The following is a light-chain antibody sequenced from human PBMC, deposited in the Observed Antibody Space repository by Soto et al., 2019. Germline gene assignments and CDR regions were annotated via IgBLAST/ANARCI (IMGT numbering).Light chain of an antibody. CDR2: DAS. J-gene: IGKJ3*01. CDR3: QRSNTYSKT. Sequence: DIRMIQNASTLSTSGKARVTISCRASQSVSYWLAWYQKKPGKAPNLLIYDASILASGVPSRFSVVGFETEFTLNISTLHPYYSAIYYCQRSNTYSKTLGPGTKVDIK. V-gene: IGKV1-5*01. CDR1: QSVSYW.